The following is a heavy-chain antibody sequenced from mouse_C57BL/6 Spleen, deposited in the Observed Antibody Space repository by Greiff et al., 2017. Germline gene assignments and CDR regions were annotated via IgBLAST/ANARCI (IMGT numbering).Heavy chain of an antibody. CDR1: GYAFSSYW. J-gene: IGHJ4*01. V-gene: IGHV1-80*01. Sequence: VQLQQSGAALVKPGASVKISCKASGYAFSSYWMNWVKQRPGKGLEWIGQIYPGDGDTNYNGKFKGKATLTADKSSSTAYMQLSSLTSEDSAVYFCARGGEGYAMDYWGQGTSVTVSS. CDR3: ARGGEGYAMDY. CDR2: IYPGDGDT.